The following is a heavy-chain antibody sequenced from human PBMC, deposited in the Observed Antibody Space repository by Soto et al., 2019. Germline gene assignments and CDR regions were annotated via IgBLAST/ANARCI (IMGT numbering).Heavy chain of an antibody. CDR3: ARVRTVTTLLNWFDP. V-gene: IGHV4-34*01. Sequence: ETLSLTCAVYGGSFSGYYWSWIRQPPGKGLEWIGEINHSGSTNYNPSLKSRVTISVDTSKNQFSLKLSSVTAADTAVYYCARVRTVTTLLNWFDPWGQGTLVTVSS. J-gene: IGHJ5*02. CDR1: GGSFSGYY. CDR2: INHSGST. D-gene: IGHD4-4*01.